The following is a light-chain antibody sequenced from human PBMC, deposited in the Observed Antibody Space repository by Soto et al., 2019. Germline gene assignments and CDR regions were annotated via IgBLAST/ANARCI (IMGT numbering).Light chain of an antibody. CDR2: KAS. Sequence: DVVMTQSPPSLPVTLGQPASISCRSSQTLVYSDGNAYLTWFHQRPGQSPRRLIYKASHRDSGVLASLSGSGSGTDFTLTISRAEAEDVGVYYCLQGTHWPPYTFGQGTKLEIK. V-gene: IGKV2-30*01. CDR3: LQGTHWPPYT. CDR1: QTLVYSDGNAY. J-gene: IGKJ2*01.